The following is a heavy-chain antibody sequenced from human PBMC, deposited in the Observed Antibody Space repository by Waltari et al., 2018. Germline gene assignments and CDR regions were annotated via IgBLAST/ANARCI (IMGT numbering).Heavy chain of an antibody. V-gene: IGHV4-34*01. Sequence: QVQLQQWGAGLLKPSETLSLTCAVYGGSFSGYYWSWFRQPPAKGLEWIGEINHTGRTNYNPSLKSRVTISVDTSKNQFSLKLSSVTAADTAVYYCARQADYYDSSGEGVHEAFDIWGQGTMVTVSS. CDR3: ARQADYYDSSGEGVHEAFDI. D-gene: IGHD3-22*01. CDR2: INHTGRT. J-gene: IGHJ3*02. CDR1: GGSFSGYY.